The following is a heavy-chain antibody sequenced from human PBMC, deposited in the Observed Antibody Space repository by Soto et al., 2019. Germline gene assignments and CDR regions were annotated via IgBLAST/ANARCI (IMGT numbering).Heavy chain of an antibody. CDR2: ISSSSYI. CDR3: ARVNGRGGMDV. D-gene: IGHD2-8*01. CDR1: GFTFSSYS. J-gene: IGHJ6*02. V-gene: IGHV3-21*01. Sequence: EVQLVESGGGLVKPGGSLRLSCAASGFTFSSYSMNWVHQAPGKGLEWVSSISSSSYIYYADSVKGRFTISRDNAKNSLYLQMNSLRAEDTAVYYCARVNGRGGMDVWGQGTTVTVSS.